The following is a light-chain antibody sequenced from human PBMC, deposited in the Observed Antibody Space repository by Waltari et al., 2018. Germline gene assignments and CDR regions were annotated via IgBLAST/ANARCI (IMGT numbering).Light chain of an antibody. CDR2: GAS. J-gene: IGKJ1*01. V-gene: IGKV3-20*01. CDR1: QSIGKY. CDR3: QHYVRLPAT. Sequence: EIVLTQSTGTLSLSPGERATLFCRASQSIGKYLVWYQQKPGQAPRLLIYGASTRATGIPDRFSGGGSGTDFSLSITRLEPEDFAVYYCQHYVRLPATFGQGTTVEI.